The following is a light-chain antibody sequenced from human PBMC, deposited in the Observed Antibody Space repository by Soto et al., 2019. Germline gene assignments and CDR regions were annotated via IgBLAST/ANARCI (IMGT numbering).Light chain of an antibody. V-gene: IGLV2-14*01. CDR3: SSYTSSSTPWV. CDR1: SSDVGRYNH. Sequence: QSVLNQPASVSGSPGPSITISCTGTSSDVGRYNHVSWYQQHPGKAPKLMIFEVSDRPSGVSNRFSGSKSGNTASLTISGRQAEDEADYYCSSYTSSSTPWVFGGGTKLTVL. CDR2: EVS. J-gene: IGLJ3*02.